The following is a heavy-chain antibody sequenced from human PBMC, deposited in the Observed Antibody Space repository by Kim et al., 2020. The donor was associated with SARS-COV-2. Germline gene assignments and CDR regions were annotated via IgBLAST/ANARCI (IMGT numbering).Heavy chain of an antibody. D-gene: IGHD4-17*01. Sequence: SETLSLTCTVSGGSISSSSYYWGWIRQPPGKGLEWIGSIYYSGSTYYNPSLKSRVTISVDTSKNQFSLKLSSVTAADTAVYYCARHGEAPHWGQGTLVTVSS. CDR3: ARHGEAPH. CDR1: GGSISSSSYY. J-gene: IGHJ1*01. CDR2: IYYSGST. V-gene: IGHV4-39*01.